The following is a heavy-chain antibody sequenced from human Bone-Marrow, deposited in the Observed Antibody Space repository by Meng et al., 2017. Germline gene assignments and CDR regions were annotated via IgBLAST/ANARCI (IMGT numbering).Heavy chain of an antibody. D-gene: IGHD6-13*01. J-gene: IGHJ6*02. CDR2: INSDGSST. Sequence: GGSLRLSCAASGFTFSSYWMHWVRQAPGKGLVWVSRINSDGSSTSYADSVKGRFTISRDNAKNTLYLQMNSLRAEDTAVYCCARVNGIAAAGTLAHYYYYGMDVWGQGTTVTVSS. CDR1: GFTFSSYW. CDR3: ARVNGIAAAGTLAHYYYYGMDV. V-gene: IGHV3-74*01.